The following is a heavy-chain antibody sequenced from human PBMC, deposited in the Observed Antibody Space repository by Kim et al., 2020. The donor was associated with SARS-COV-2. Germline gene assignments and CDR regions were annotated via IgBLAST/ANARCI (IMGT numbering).Heavy chain of an antibody. D-gene: IGHD4-17*01. CDR3: ARGTTVANDY. CDR2: ST. V-gene: IGHV4-31*02. J-gene: IGHJ4*02. Sequence: STYYTPSLKSRVTISVDTSKNQFSLKLSSVTAADTAVYYCARGTTVANDYWGQGTLVTVSS.